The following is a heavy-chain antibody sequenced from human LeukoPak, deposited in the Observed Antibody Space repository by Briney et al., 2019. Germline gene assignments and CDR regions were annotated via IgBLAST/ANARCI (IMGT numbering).Heavy chain of an antibody. D-gene: IGHD6-19*01. J-gene: IGHJ4*02. CDR1: GGSISSSNYY. CDR2: IYYRGNA. V-gene: IGHV4-39*01. Sequence: PSETLSLTCTVSGGSISSSNYYWAWIRQPPGQGLEWIGSIYYRGNAYYNPSLKSRVTISVDTSKNQFSLKLSSVTAADTAVYYCARHPRSVAGSPFDYWGQGTLVTVSS. CDR3: ARHPRSVAGSPFDY.